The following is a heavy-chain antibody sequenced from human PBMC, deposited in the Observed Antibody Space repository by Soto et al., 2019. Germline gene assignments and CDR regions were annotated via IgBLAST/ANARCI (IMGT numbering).Heavy chain of an antibody. CDR2: IYHSGST. Sequence: SETLSLTCAVSGGSISSSNWWSWVRQPPGKGLEWIGEIYHSGSTNYNPSLKSRVTISVDKSKNQFSLKLSSVTAADTAVYYCARVDSRSWYYGMDVWGQGTTVTVSS. V-gene: IGHV4-4*02. CDR1: GGSISSSNW. CDR3: ARVDSRSWYYGMDV. D-gene: IGHD6-13*01. J-gene: IGHJ6*02.